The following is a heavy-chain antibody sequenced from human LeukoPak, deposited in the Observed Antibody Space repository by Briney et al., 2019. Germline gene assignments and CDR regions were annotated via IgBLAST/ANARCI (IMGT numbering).Heavy chain of an antibody. D-gene: IGHD5-18*01. CDR1: GFTFSNYG. CDR3: ARVSLERQLWLPFDY. Sequence: GRSLRLSCAGSGFTFSNYGIHWVRQAPGKGLEWVTAISYDGSLKYYADSVRGRFTISRDNSKNTLYLQMNSLRTDDTAVYYCARVSLERQLWLPFDYWGQGTLVSVSS. CDR2: ISYDGSLK. V-gene: IGHV3-30*03. J-gene: IGHJ4*02.